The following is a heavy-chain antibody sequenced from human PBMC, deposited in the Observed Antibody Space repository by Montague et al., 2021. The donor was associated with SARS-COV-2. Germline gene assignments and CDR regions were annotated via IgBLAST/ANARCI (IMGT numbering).Heavy chain of an antibody. CDR1: GTSFSGYY. Sequence: SETLSLTCAVHGTSFSGYYWNWIRQPPGKGLEWIGEINHGGSTKYSPSLSSRLTISSDTSKNHFSLMLTSVAAADTAVYYCARLRDGVVPSPILWVGPYYSYYYMDVWGRGTTVTVSS. CDR2: INHGGST. D-gene: IGHD3-10*01. V-gene: IGHV4-34*01. CDR3: ARLRDGVVPSPILWVGPYYSYYYMDV. J-gene: IGHJ6*03.